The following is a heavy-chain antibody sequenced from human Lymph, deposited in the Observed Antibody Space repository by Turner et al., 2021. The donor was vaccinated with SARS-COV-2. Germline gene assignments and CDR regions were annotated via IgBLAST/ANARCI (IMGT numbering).Heavy chain of an antibody. CDR1: GFTFSSYS. V-gene: IGHV3-21*01. J-gene: IGHJ4*02. CDR3: ARGRPCFPYYFDY. CDR2: ITFASSYI. D-gene: IGHD2-21*01. Sequence: EVQLVEPGGGVAKPGVSLRLSCPPSGFTFSSYSMNWDRQAPAKGLEWVSSITFASSYIYYADSVKGRSTISRDNAKNSLYLQMNSLRSDDTAVSYCARGRPCFPYYFDYWGQGTLVTVSS.